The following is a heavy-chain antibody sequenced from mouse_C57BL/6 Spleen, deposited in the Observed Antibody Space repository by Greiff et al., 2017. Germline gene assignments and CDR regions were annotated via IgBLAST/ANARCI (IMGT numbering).Heavy chain of an antibody. CDR1: GYTFTSYW. V-gene: IGHV1-64*01. CDR2: IHPNSGST. Sequence: QVQLQQSGAELVKPGASVKLSCKASGYTFTSYWMHWVKQRPGQGLEWIGMIHPNSGSTNYNEKFKSKATLTVDKSSSTAYMQLSSLTSEDSAVYYCARRFTTTVVVDYWGQGTTLTVSS. D-gene: IGHD1-1*01. CDR3: ARRFTTTVVVDY. J-gene: IGHJ2*01.